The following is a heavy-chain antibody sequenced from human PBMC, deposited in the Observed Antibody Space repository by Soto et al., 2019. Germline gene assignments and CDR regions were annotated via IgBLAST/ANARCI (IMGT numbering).Heavy chain of an antibody. D-gene: IGHD2-21*02. CDR1: GYTFTSYG. V-gene: IGHV1-18*01. CDR2: ISAYNGNT. CDR3: ARGRVVVTAIRFDYFDY. Sequence: GSVKVSCKASGYTFTSYGISWVRQAPGQGLEWMGWISAYNGNTNYAQKLQGRVTMTTDTSTSTAYMELRSLRSDDTAVYYCARGRVVVTAIRFDYFDYWGQGTLITVSS. J-gene: IGHJ4*02.